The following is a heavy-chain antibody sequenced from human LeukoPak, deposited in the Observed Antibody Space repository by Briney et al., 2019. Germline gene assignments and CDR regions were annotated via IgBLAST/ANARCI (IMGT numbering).Heavy chain of an antibody. J-gene: IGHJ6*02. D-gene: IGHD2-15*01. CDR3: AKDARINYYYGMDV. CDR2: ISWNSGYI. CDR1: GFTFDDYA. V-gene: IGHV3-9*01. Sequence: TWGSLRLSCAASGFTFDDYAMHWVRQAPGKGLEWVSGISWNSGYIGYADSVKGRFTISRDNAKNSLYLQMNSLRAEDTALYYCAKDARINYYYGMDVWGQGTTVTVSS.